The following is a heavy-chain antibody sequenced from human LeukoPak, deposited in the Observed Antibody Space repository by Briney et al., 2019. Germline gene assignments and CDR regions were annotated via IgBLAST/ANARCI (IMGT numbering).Heavy chain of an antibody. CDR1: GFTFSTYE. CDR2: ISSSGSTI. V-gene: IGHV3-48*03. D-gene: IGHD3-10*02. CDR3: AELGITMIGGV. Sequence: GGSLRLSCAASGFTFSTYELNWVRQAPGKGLEWLAHISSSGSTIYYADSVKGRFTISRDNAKNSLYLQMNSLRAEDTAVYYCAELGITMIGGVWGKGTTVTISS. J-gene: IGHJ6*04.